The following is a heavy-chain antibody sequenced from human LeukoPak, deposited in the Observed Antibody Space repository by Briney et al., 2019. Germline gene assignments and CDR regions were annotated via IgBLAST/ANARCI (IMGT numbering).Heavy chain of an antibody. J-gene: IGHJ5*02. V-gene: IGHV1-2*02. Sequence: ASVKVSSTASGYTFTGKYLHWVRQAPGQGLEWMGWINPNSGSTNYAQKFQGRVTMTRDTSISTAYMELSGLISDDTAVYYCVLAAPGLNWFDPWGQGTLVTVSS. D-gene: IGHD6-13*01. CDR1: GYTFTGKY. CDR2: INPNSGST. CDR3: VLAAPGLNWFDP.